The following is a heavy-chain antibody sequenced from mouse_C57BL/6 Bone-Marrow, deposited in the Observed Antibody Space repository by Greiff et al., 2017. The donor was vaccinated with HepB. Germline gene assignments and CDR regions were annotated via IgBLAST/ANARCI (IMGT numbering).Heavy chain of an antibody. Sequence: QQSCKASGYTFTSYWMHWVKQRPGRGLEWIGRIDPNSGGTKYNEKFKSKATLTVDKPSSTAYMQLSSLTSEDSAVYYCAGVSSGYVLYAMDYWGQGTSVTVSS. V-gene: IGHV1-72*01. J-gene: IGHJ4*01. CDR3: AGVSSGYVLYAMDY. CDR2: IDPNSGGT. CDR1: GYTFTSYW. D-gene: IGHD3-2*02.